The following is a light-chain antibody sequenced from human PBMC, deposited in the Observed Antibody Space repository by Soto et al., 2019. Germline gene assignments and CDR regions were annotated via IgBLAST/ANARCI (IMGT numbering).Light chain of an antibody. CDR1: QSIRSW. CDR2: EAS. CDR3: QQYNTYAT. V-gene: IGKV1-5*03. Sequence: DIQMTQSPSTLSASVGDRVTITCRASQSIRSWLAWYQQKPGKAPKLLLYEASTLENGVPSRFSGGGSGTEFTLTISSLQPDDFATYYCQQYNTYATFGQGTKVDIK. J-gene: IGKJ1*01.